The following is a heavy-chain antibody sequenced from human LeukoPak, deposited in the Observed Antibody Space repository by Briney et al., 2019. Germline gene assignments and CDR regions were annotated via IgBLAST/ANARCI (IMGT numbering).Heavy chain of an antibody. CDR3: ARSLPATREPQAIDY. D-gene: IGHD2-2*01. Sequence: PGRSLRLSCTASGFTFSTYTMHWVRQAPGKGLGWVTVISHDGNTKHYADSVKGRFTVSRDNSKNSLYLQMNSLRAEDTAFYSCARSLPATREPQAIDYWGQGTLVTVSS. CDR1: GFTFSTYT. V-gene: IGHV3-30*14. J-gene: IGHJ4*02. CDR2: ISHDGNTK.